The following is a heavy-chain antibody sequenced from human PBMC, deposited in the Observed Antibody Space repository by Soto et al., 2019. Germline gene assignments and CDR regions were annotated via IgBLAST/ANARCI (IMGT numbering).Heavy chain of an antibody. J-gene: IGHJ6*02. CDR2: IYYSGST. D-gene: IGHD3-9*01. CDR3: ARDRDFDYTGYYYYGMDV. Sequence: SETLSLTCTVSGGSISSSSFHWGWIRQPPGKGLEWIGSIYYSGSTYYSPSLKSRVTISVDTSKNQFSLKLSSVTAADTAVYYCARDRDFDYTGYYYYGMDVWGQGTTVTVSS. CDR1: GGSISSSSFH. V-gene: IGHV4-39*07.